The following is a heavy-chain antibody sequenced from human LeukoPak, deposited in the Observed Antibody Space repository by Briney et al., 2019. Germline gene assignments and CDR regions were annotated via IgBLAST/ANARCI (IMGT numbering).Heavy chain of an antibody. V-gene: IGHV3-7*04. CDR3: ARDLSSGWYGTLGY. Sequence: PGGSLRLSCAAAGFTFSSYWMSWVRQAPGKGLEWVANIKQEGSEKYDVDSVKGRFTISRDNAKNSLYLQMNSLRAEDTAVYYCARDLSSGWYGTLGYWGQGTLVTVSS. CDR1: GFTFSSYW. D-gene: IGHD6-19*01. CDR2: IKQEGSEK. J-gene: IGHJ4*02.